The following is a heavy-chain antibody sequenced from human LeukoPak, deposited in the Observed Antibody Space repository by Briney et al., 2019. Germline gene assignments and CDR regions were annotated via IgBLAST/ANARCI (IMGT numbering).Heavy chain of an antibody. CDR2: INHSGST. CDR1: GGSFSGYY. V-gene: IGHV4-34*01. Sequence: PSETLSLTCAVYGGSFSGYYWSWIRQPPGKGLEWIGEINHSGSTNYNPSLKSRVTISVDTSKNQFSLKLSSVTAADTAVYYCARDHYDSSGYYFGYWGQGTLITVSS. D-gene: IGHD3-22*01. J-gene: IGHJ4*02. CDR3: ARDHYDSSGYYFGY.